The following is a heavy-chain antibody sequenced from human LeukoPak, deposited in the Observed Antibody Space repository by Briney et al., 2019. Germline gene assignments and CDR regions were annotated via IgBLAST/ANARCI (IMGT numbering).Heavy chain of an antibody. CDR3: ARDWDARYFDL. V-gene: IGHV4-61*02. Sequence: SETLSLTCTVSAGSISSGSYYWSWIRQPAGKGLEWIGRIYTSGSTNYNPSLKSRVTISVDTSKNQFSLKLSSVTAADTAVYYCARDWDARYFDLWGRGTLVTVSS. CDR2: IYTSGST. CDR1: AGSISSGSYY. J-gene: IGHJ2*01. D-gene: IGHD1-26*01.